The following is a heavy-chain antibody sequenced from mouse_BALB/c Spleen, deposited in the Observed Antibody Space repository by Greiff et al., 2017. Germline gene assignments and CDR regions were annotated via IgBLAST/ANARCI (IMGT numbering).Heavy chain of an antibody. CDR1: GFTFSSFG. J-gene: IGHJ4*01. D-gene: IGHD1-2*01. CDR2: ISSGSSTI. V-gene: IGHV5-17*02. CDR3: AREDYGYDYAMDY. Sequence: DVQLVESGGGLVQPGGSRKLSCAASGFTFSSFGMHWVRQAPEKGLEWVAYISSGSSTIYYADTVKGRFTISRDNPKNTLFLQMTSLRSEDTAMYYCAREDYGYDYAMDYWGQGTSVTVSS.